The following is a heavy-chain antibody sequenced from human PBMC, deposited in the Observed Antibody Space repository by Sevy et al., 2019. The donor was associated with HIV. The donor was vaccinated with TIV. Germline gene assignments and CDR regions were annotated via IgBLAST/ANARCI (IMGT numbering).Heavy chain of an antibody. V-gene: IGHV4-59*01. D-gene: IGHD2-15*01. Sequence: SETLSLTCTVSGGSISSYYWSWIRQPPGKGLEWIGYIYYSGSTNYNPSLKSRVTISVDTSKNQFSLKLSSVTAADPAVYYGARGGGVAGGVFFDIWGQGTMVTVSS. J-gene: IGHJ3*02. CDR1: GGSISSYY. CDR2: IYYSGST. CDR3: ARGGGVAGGVFFDI.